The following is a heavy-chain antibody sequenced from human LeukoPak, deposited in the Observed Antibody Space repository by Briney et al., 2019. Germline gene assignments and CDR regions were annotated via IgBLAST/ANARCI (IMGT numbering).Heavy chain of an antibody. J-gene: IGHJ6*03. Sequence: PGRSLRLSCAASGFTFSTYGMHWVRQAPGKGLEWVAVIWFDGSNKFCVDSVKGRFTISGDNSKNTVYLQMNSLRAEDTAVYYCARDDFYYYYIDVWGKGTTVTVSS. D-gene: IGHD2-21*02. CDR2: IWFDGSNK. CDR1: GFTFSTYG. V-gene: IGHV3-33*01. CDR3: ARDDFYYYYIDV.